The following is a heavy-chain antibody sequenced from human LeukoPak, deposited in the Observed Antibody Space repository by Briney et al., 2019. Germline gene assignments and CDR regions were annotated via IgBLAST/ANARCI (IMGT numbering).Heavy chain of an antibody. D-gene: IGHD6-6*01. CDR1: GFTVSSNY. Sequence: PGGSLRLSCAASGFTVSSNYMSWVRQAPGKGLEWVSVIYSGGSTYYADSVKGRFTISRDNSKNTLYLQMNSLRAEDTAVYYCARDRYSSSTFFDYWGQGTLVTVSS. J-gene: IGHJ4*02. CDR3: ARDRYSSSTFFDY. CDR2: IYSGGST. V-gene: IGHV3-53*01.